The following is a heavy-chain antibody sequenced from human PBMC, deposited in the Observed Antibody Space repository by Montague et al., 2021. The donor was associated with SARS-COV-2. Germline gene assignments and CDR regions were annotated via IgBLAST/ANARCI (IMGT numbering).Heavy chain of an antibody. J-gene: IGHJ4*02. CDR3: AKAHYYDSSGYYF. Sequence: SLRLSFSASGFTFSYYAMSWVRQAPGKGLEWVSTISGSGGTTYYADSVKGRFTISRDNSKNTLYLRMNSLRAEDTAVYYCAKAHYYDSSGYYFWGQGTLVTVPS. D-gene: IGHD3-22*01. V-gene: IGHV3-23*01. CDR2: ISGSGGTT. CDR1: GFTFSYYA.